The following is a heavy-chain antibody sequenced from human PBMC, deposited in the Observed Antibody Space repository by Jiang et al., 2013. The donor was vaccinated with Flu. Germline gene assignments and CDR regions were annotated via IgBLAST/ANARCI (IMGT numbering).Heavy chain of an antibody. CDR2: ISDSGDFV. D-gene: IGHD5/OR15-5a*01. J-gene: IGHJ6*03. V-gene: IGHV3-11*01. CDR1: GFSFSDSY. Sequence: VQLLESGGGLVKPGGSLRLSCAGSGFSFSDSYMTWIRQAPGKGLEWISDISDSGDFVNYVDSVKGRFTISRDNAKSSLFLQLNNLRAEDTAVYYCARSRSVYGSSGAYYYYFYMDVVGQRDHGLRLL. CDR3: ARSRSVYGSSGAYYYYFYMDV.